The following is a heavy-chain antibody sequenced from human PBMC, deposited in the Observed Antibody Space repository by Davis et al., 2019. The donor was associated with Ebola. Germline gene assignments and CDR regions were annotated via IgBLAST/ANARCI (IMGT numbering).Heavy chain of an antibody. CDR1: GGSISSHY. J-gene: IGHJ4*02. CDR2: IYYSGST. Sequence: PSETLSLTCTVSGGSISSHYWSWIRQPPGKGLEWIGYIYYSGSTNYNPSLKSRVTISVDTSKNQFSLKLSSVTAADTAVYYCARDRSGYLWGQGTLVTVSS. V-gene: IGHV4-59*11. D-gene: IGHD5-12*01. CDR3: ARDRSGYL.